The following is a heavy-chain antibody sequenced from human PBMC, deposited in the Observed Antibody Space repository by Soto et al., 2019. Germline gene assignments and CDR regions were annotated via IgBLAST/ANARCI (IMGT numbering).Heavy chain of an antibody. Sequence: EVQLVESGGGLVQPGGSLRVSCAASGFTFGSYWMNWVRQAPGKGLVWVSRIDSDGSSTTYADSVKGRFTTSRDNAKNTLYLQMGSLRVEDTAVYYCARGRPYGMDVWGQGTTVTVSS. CDR1: GFTFGSYW. J-gene: IGHJ6*02. CDR2: IDSDGSST. V-gene: IGHV3-74*01. CDR3: ARGRPYGMDV.